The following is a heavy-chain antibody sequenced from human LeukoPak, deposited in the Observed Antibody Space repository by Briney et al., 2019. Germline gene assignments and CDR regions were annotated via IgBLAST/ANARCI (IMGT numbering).Heavy chain of an antibody. CDR3: ARGKQLVRNNWLDP. CDR1: GYTFTGYY. Sequence: GASVKVSCKASGYTFTGYYMHWVRQAPGQGLEWMGWINPNSGGTNYAQKFQGRVTMTRDTTISTAYMELSRLRSDDTAVYYCARGKQLVRNNWLDPWGQGTLVTVSS. D-gene: IGHD6-13*01. CDR2: INPNSGGT. J-gene: IGHJ5*02. V-gene: IGHV1-2*02.